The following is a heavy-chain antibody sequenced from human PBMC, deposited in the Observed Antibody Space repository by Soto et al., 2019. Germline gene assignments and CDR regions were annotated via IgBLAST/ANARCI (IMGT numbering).Heavy chain of an antibody. V-gene: IGHV4-34*01. CDR2: INHSGST. CDR3: ASTYGGTSNWFDP. J-gene: IGHJ5*02. CDR1: GGSFSGYY. D-gene: IGHD4-17*01. Sequence: SETLSLTCAVYGGSFSGYYWSWIRQPPGKGLEWIGEINHSGSTNYNPSLKSRVTISVDTSKNQFSLKLSSVTAADTAVYYCASTYGGTSNWFDPWGQGTLVTVSS.